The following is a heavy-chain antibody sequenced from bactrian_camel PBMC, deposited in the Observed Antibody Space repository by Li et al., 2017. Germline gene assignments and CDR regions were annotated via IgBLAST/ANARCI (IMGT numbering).Heavy chain of an antibody. CDR3: AAGLSLRPWCIADGGSWYPVGL. D-gene: IGHD6*01. CDR1: GNIFSLNC. Sequence: HVQLVESGGGSVQAGGSLGLACTISGNIFSLNCMGWFRQAPGRGLEWVSLITARTTHYADSVKGRFTVSRDNAKSTVSLQMNSLKPEDTAMYYCAAGLSLRPWCIADGGSWYPVGLWGQGTQVTV. J-gene: IGHJ6*01. CDR2: ITARTT. V-gene: IGHV3S53*01.